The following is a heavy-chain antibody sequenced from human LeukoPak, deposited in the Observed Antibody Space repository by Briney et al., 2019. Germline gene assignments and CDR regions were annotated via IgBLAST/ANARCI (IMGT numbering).Heavy chain of an antibody. CDR2: INPGSGKT. Sequence: GSSVKVSCXASGYSFTTDDINWVRQASGRGLEWVGFINPGSGKTRYPQKFQGRVTMTRDTSINTVYMELSSLRSEDTATYYCARVFGQWLAVDWGQGTPVIVSS. J-gene: IGHJ4*02. V-gene: IGHV1-8*01. D-gene: IGHD6-19*01. CDR1: GYSFTTDD. CDR3: ARVFGQWLAVD.